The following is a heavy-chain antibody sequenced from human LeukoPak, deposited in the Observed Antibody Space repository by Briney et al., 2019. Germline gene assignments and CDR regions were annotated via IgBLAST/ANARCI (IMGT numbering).Heavy chain of an antibody. D-gene: IGHD3-10*01. J-gene: IGHJ4*02. CDR2: MNPNSGNT. Sequence: ASVKVSCKASGYTFTSYDINWVRQATGQGLEWMGWMNPNSGNTGYAQKFQGRVTMTRNTSISTAYMGLSSLRSEDTAVYYCARSAYGSGSYRKGAIDYWGQGTLVTVSS. CDR3: ARSAYGSGSYRKGAIDY. CDR1: GYTFTSYD. V-gene: IGHV1-8*01.